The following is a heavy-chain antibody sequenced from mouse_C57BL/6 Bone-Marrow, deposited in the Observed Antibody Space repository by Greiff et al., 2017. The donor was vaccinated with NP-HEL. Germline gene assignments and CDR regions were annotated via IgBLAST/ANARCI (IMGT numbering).Heavy chain of an antibody. D-gene: IGHD2-4*01. CDR1: GYTFTSYW. CDR3: ARSVYDYGAY. CDR2: IDPSDSET. Sequence: VQLQQPGAELVRPGSSVKLSCKASGYTFTSYWMHWVKQRPIQGLEWIGNIDPSDSETHYNQKFKDKATLTVDKSSSTAYMQLSSLTSEDSAVYYCARSVYDYGAYWGQGTLVTVSA. J-gene: IGHJ3*01. V-gene: IGHV1-52*01.